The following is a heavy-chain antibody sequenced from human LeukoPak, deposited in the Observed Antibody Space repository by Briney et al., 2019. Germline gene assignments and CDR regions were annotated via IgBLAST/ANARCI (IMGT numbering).Heavy chain of an antibody. CDR3: ARSEWFRAPDAFDI. V-gene: IGHV3-7*03. CDR2: IKQDGSEK. Sequence: GGSLRLSCAASGFTFSSYWTSWVRQAPGKGLEWVANIKQDGSEKYYVDSVKGRFTISRDNAKNSLYLQMNSLRAEDTAVYYCARSEWFRAPDAFDIWGQGTVVTVSS. D-gene: IGHD3-3*01. J-gene: IGHJ3*02. CDR1: GFTFSSYW.